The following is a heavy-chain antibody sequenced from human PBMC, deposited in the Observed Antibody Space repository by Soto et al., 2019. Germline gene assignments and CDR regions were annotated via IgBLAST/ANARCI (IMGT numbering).Heavy chain of an antibody. Sequence: EVQLVESGGGLVKPGGSLRLSCAASGFTFSSYSMNWVRQAPGKGLEWFSSINYKSHIDYADSVKGRFTISRDNAKNSLYLQMNSLRAEDTAVYFCARDLIYAGYYYYMDVWGIGTTVTVSS. J-gene: IGHJ6*03. V-gene: IGHV3-21*01. CDR1: GFTFSSYS. D-gene: IGHD3-10*01. CDR3: ARDLIYAGYYYYMDV. CDR2: INYKSHI.